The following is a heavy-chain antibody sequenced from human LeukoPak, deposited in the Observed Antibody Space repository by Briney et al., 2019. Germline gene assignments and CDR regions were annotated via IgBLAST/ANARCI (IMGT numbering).Heavy chain of an antibody. Sequence: PGGSLRLSCAASGFPVRSNYMSWVRQAPGKGLEWVSVIYSGCSTYHADSVKGRFTISRDNSKNTLYLQMNSLRAEDTAVYYCARDEVAGTGFDYWGQGTLVTVSS. CDR1: GFPVRSNY. V-gene: IGHV3-53*01. CDR3: ARDEVAGTGFDY. J-gene: IGHJ4*02. CDR2: IYSGCST. D-gene: IGHD6-19*01.